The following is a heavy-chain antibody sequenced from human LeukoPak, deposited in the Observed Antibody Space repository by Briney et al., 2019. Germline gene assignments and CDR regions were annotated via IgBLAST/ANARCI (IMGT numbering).Heavy chain of an antibody. J-gene: IGHJ6*03. D-gene: IGHD3-3*01. CDR3: ARQAHWSGYYSTGYYYYYMDV. CDR1: GFNFSTYG. Sequence: GGSLRLSCVASGFNFSTYGMRWVRQAPGKGLEWVAFMRYDGSGKYYADSVKGRFTISRDNSKNTLYLQVNSLRNEDTAVYYCARQAHWSGYYSTGYYYYYMDVWGQGTTATVSS. CDR2: MRYDGSGK. V-gene: IGHV3-30*02.